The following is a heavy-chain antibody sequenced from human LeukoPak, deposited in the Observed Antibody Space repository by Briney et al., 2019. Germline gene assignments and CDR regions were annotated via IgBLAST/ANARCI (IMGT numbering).Heavy chain of an antibody. Sequence: PGGSLRLSCAASGFTFSRYWIHWVRQAPGKGLEWVSPINPDGSTTTYADSVKGRFTISRDNAKNTVYLQMNSLRAEDTALYHCVRVLSGSWDWFDPWGQGTLVTVSS. CDR2: INPDGSTT. D-gene: IGHD3-22*01. CDR3: VRVLSGSWDWFDP. J-gene: IGHJ5*02. CDR1: GFTFSRYW. V-gene: IGHV3-74*01.